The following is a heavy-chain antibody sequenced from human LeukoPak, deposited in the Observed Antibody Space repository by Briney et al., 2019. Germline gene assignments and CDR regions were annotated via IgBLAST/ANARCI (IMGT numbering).Heavy chain of an antibody. CDR3: ARYWGSGWTFDY. Sequence: SETLSLTCAVYGGSFSGYYWSWIRQPPGTGLEWIGEINHSGSTNYNPSLKSRVTISVDTSKNQFSLKLSSVTAADTAVYYCARYWGSGWTFDYWGQGTLVTVSS. D-gene: IGHD6-19*01. V-gene: IGHV4-34*01. CDR2: INHSGST. J-gene: IGHJ4*02. CDR1: GGSFSGYY.